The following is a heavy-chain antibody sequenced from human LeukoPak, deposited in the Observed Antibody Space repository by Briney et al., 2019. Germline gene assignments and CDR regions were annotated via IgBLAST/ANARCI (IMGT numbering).Heavy chain of an antibody. CDR2: IYYSGST. J-gene: IGHJ6*03. Sequence: SSETLSLTCTVSGGSISSSSYYWGWIRQPPGKGLEWIGSIYYSGSTYYNPSLKSRVTISVDTSKNQFSLKLSSVTAADTAVYYCAREDSDYDILTGYYGYYYYMDVWGKGTTVTISS. CDR3: AREDSDYDILTGYYGYYYYMDV. D-gene: IGHD3-9*01. CDR1: GGSISSSSYY. V-gene: IGHV4-39*02.